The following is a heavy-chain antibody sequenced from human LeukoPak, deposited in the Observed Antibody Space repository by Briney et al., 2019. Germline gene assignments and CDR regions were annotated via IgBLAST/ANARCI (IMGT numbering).Heavy chain of an antibody. Sequence: GGSLRLSFAASGFTLSSYAMSWVRQAPGKGLEWVGRIKNKVDGETTDYGAPVKGRFTISRDESRNRLYLQMNSLKTEDTAVYYCTTDAGYTSRWYNYWGQGTLVTVSS. CDR1: GFTLSSYA. CDR2: IKNKVDGETT. J-gene: IGHJ4*02. CDR3: TTDAGYTSRWYNY. V-gene: IGHV3-15*01. D-gene: IGHD6-13*01.